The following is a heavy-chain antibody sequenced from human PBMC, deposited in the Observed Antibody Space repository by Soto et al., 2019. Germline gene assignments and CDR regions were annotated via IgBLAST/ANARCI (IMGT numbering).Heavy chain of an antibody. CDR3: ARELRYCSGGSCYSGGFDY. J-gene: IGHJ4*02. CDR2: INPNSGGT. Sequence: QVQLVQSGAEVKKPGASVKVSCKASGYTFTGYYMHWVRQAPGQGLEWMGWINPNSGGTNYAQKFQGWVTMTRDTSISTDYMELSRLRSDDTAVYYCARELRYCSGGSCYSGGFDYWGQGTLVTVSS. CDR1: GYTFTGYY. V-gene: IGHV1-2*04. D-gene: IGHD2-15*01.